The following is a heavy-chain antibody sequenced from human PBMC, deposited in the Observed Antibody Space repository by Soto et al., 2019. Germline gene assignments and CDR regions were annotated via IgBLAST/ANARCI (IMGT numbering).Heavy chain of an antibody. Sequence: EVQLLESGGGLVQPGGSLRLSCAASGFTFSSYAMSWVRQAPGKGLEWVAAVSGSGGSTYYADSVKGRATISRDNSKNTPYLQKNSLRAEDTTVYYCAKSQSSWDAQVDYVYYYGMAVWGQWTTVTVSS. J-gene: IGHJ6*02. CDR3: AKSQSSWDAQVDYVYYYGMAV. CDR2: VSGSGGST. D-gene: IGHD2-15*01. V-gene: IGHV3-23*01. CDR1: GFTFSSYA.